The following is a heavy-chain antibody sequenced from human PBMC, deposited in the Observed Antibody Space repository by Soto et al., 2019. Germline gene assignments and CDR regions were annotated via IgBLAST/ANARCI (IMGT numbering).Heavy chain of an antibody. CDR3: ARDLGTLIDYGGNSGGSAVDY. CDR2: ISYDGSNK. Sequence: GGSLRLSCAASGFTFSSYAMHWVRQAPGKGLEWVAVISYDGSNKYYADSVKGRFTISRDNSKNTLYLQMNSLRAEDTAVYYCARDLGTLIDYGGNSGGSAVDYWGQGTLVTVSS. V-gene: IGHV3-30-3*01. D-gene: IGHD4-17*01. CDR1: GFTFSSYA. J-gene: IGHJ4*02.